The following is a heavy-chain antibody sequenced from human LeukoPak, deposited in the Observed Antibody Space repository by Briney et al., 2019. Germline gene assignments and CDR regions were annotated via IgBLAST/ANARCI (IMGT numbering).Heavy chain of an antibody. J-gene: IGHJ4*02. CDR3: ARDFDGSGWNWYY. Sequence: GGSLRLSCAASGFTVSSNYMSWVRQAPGKGLEWVSVIYSGGSRYYADSVKGRFTISRDNSKNTLYLQMNSLRAEDSAIYYCARDFDGSGWNWYYWGQGTLVTVSS. CDR2: IYSGGSR. D-gene: IGHD6-19*01. CDR1: GFTVSSNY. V-gene: IGHV3-66*01.